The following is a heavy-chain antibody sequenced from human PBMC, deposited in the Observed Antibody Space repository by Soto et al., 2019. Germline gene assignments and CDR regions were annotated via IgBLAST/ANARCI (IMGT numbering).Heavy chain of an antibody. D-gene: IGHD2-2*01. CDR2: ISYDGSNK. CDR3: AKAPITYCVSTGCSNYYYGMDV. V-gene: IGHV3-30*18. J-gene: IGHJ6*02. Sequence: QVQLVESGGGVVQPGRSLRLSCAASGFTFSSYGMHWVRQAPGKGLEWVAVISYDGSNKYYADSVKGRFTISRDNSKNTLYLQMNSLRAEDTAVFYCAKAPITYCVSTGCSNYYYGMDVWGQGTTVTVSS. CDR1: GFTFSSYG.